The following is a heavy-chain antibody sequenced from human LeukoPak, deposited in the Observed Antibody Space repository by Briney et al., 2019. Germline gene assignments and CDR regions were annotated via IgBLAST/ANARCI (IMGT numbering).Heavy chain of an antibody. Sequence: GWSLRLSCAASGFTFGSCAMSWVRQAPGKGLEWVAFIRYDGSNKYYADAVKGRFTISRDNSKNTLYLQMNSLRAEDTAVHYCAKDLVRAYFDYWGQGTLVTVSS. CDR3: AKDLVRAYFDY. CDR2: IRYDGSNK. CDR1: GFTFGSCA. D-gene: IGHD3-10*01. J-gene: IGHJ4*02. V-gene: IGHV3-30*02.